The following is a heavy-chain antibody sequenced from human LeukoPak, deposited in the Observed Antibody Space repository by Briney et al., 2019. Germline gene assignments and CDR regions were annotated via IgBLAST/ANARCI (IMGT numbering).Heavy chain of an antibody. CDR2: VYHSGGT. Sequence: PSETLSLTCAVYGGSFSGYYWSWIRQPPGKGLEWIGDVYHSGGTSYNPSLKSRVTISVDTSKNQFSLKLSSVTAADTAVYYCARGSSYSDSSGYSDYWGQGTLVTVSS. J-gene: IGHJ4*02. CDR1: GGSFSGYY. V-gene: IGHV4-34*01. D-gene: IGHD3-22*01. CDR3: ARGSSYSDSSGYSDY.